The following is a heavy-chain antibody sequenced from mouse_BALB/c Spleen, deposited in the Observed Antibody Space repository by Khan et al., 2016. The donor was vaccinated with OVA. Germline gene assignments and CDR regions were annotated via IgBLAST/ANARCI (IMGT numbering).Heavy chain of an antibody. CDR3: ARQGGIYDGPFDY. CDR2: VSSGSSYT. V-gene: IGHV5-9-3*01. CDR1: GFTFNNYA. D-gene: IGHD2-3*01. Sequence: EVELVESGGGLVKPGGSLKLSCAASGFTFNNYAMSWVRQTPEKRLEWVATVSSGSSYTYYPDSVKGRFTISRDNAKNTLYLQMSSLRSEDTAMYYCARQGGIYDGPFDYWGQGTTLTVSS. J-gene: IGHJ2*01.